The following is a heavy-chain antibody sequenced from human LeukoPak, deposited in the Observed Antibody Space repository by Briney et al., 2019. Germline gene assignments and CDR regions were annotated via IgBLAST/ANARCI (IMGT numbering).Heavy chain of an antibody. V-gene: IGHV4-4*09. CDR2: IYTSGGT. J-gene: IGHJ4*02. CDR3: ARLTRLSTSPDRYYLDY. D-gene: IGHD6-6*01. Sequence: SETLSLTCTVSGDSISSYYWNWIRQPPGKGLAWIGYIYTSGGTNYSPSLKRRVTISIDTSKNQFALKLSSVTAADSAVYYCARLTRLSTSPDRYYLDYWGQGTLVTVSS. CDR1: GDSISSYY.